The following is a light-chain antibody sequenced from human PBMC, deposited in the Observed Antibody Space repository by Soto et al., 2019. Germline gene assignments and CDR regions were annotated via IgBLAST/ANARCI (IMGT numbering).Light chain of an antibody. CDR2: DAS. Sequence: EIVLTQSPATLSLSPGEIATLSCRASQSVSSYLAWYQQKPGQAPRLLIYDASNRATGIPARFSGSGSGTDFTLTIISLEPEDFAVYYCQQRSNWPPYTFGQGTKLEIK. V-gene: IGKV3-11*01. CDR1: QSVSSY. CDR3: QQRSNWPPYT. J-gene: IGKJ2*01.